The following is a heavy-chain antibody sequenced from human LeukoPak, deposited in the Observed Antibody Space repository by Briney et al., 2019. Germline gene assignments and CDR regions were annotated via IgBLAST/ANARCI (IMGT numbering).Heavy chain of an antibody. Sequence: ASVKVSCKASGYTFTGYYMHWVRQAPGQGLEWMGWINPDSGDTNYARTFQGRVTVTRDTSIRTVYLELSRLRSDDTAVYYCARDPSTVTTRHLDYWGQGTLVTVSS. D-gene: IGHD4-17*01. CDR3: ARDPSTVTTRHLDY. CDR2: INPDSGDT. V-gene: IGHV1-2*02. CDR1: GYTFTGYY. J-gene: IGHJ4*02.